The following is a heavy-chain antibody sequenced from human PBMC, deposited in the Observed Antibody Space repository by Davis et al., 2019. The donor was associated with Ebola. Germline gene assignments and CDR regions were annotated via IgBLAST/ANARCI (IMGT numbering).Heavy chain of an antibody. Sequence: ASVKVSCKASGGTLSSYAISWVRQAPGQGLEWMGWISGYNGDTNHAQKFQGRVTMTTDTSTSTAYMELRSLRSDDTAVYYCARAAAYSGYVGSWGQGTLVTVSS. CDR3: ARAAAYSGYVGS. CDR2: ISGYNGDT. V-gene: IGHV1-18*01. J-gene: IGHJ4*02. CDR1: GGTLSSYA. D-gene: IGHD5-12*01.